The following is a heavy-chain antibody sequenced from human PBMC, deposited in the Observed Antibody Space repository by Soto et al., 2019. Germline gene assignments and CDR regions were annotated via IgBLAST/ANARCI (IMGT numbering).Heavy chain of an antibody. Sequence: QVQLQESGPGLVKPSQTLSLTCTVSGGSISSGGYYWSWIRQHPGKGLEWIGYIYYSGSTNYNPSLKRRVTISVDTSKNQFSLKLSSVTAADTAVYYCARSPTENGWFDPWGQGTLVTVSS. J-gene: IGHJ5*02. CDR3: ARSPTENGWFDP. CDR2: IYYSGST. CDR1: GGSISSGGYY. D-gene: IGHD2-8*01. V-gene: IGHV4-31*03.